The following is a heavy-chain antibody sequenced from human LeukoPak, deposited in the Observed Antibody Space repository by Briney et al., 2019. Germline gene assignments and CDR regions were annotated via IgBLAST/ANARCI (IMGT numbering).Heavy chain of an antibody. CDR1: GGSFSSSDYY. CDR2: VYYTGSA. D-gene: IGHD3-3*01. CDR3: ARSFSDFWSHFDY. Sequence: SETLSLTCTISGGSFSSSDYYWGWIRQPPGKGLEWIGSVYYTGSAYYSPSLKSRVTISVDSSKNQFSLKLSSVTAADTAVYYCARSFSDFWSHFDYWGQGTLVTVSS. J-gene: IGHJ4*02. V-gene: IGHV4-39*01.